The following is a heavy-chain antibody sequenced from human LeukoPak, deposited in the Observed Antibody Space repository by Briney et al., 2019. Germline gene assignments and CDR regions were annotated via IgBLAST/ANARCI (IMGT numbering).Heavy chain of an antibody. CDR1: GGTFSSYD. D-gene: IGHD5-18*01. CDR3: ARGSSYGFSMPY. J-gene: IGHJ4*02. CDR2: ISTYNGDT. Sequence: ASVKVSCKASGGTFSSYDINWVRQAPGQGLEWMGWISTYNGDTNYAQMLQGRVTMTTDTSTSTAYMELRSLRFDDTAVYYCARGSSYGFSMPYWGQGTLVTVSS. V-gene: IGHV1-18*01.